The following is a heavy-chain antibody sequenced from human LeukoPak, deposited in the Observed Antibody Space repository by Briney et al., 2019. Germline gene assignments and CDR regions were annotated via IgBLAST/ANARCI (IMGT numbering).Heavy chain of an antibody. CDR1: GYTFTSYY. Sequence: RASVKVSCKASGYTFTSYYMHWVRQAPGQGLEWMGIINPSGGSTSYAQKFQGRVTMTRDTSTSTVYMELSSLRSEDTAVYYCARADGYSGYDDYGDYGVGLVPPYYWGQGTLVTVSS. D-gene: IGHD4-17*01. CDR2: INPSGGST. V-gene: IGHV1-46*01. J-gene: IGHJ4*02. CDR3: ARADGYSGYDDYGDYGVGLVPPYY.